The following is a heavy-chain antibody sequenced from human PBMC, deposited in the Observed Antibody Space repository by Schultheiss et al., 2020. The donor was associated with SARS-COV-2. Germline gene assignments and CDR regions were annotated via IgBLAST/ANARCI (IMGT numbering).Heavy chain of an antibody. Sequence: GGSLRLSCAASGFTVSSNYMSWVRQAPGKGLEWVSRINSDGSSTSYADSVKGRFTISRDNAKNTLYLQMNSLRAEDTAVYYCARDLGRGSYNLDAFDIWGQGTMVTVSS. V-gene: IGHV3-74*01. CDR2: INSDGSST. D-gene: IGHD1-26*01. CDR3: ARDLGRGSYNLDAFDI. J-gene: IGHJ3*02. CDR1: GFTVSSNY.